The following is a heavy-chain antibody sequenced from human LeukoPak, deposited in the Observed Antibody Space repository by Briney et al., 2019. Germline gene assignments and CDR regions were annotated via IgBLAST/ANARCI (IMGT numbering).Heavy chain of an antibody. CDR2: ISAYNGNT. CDR3: VGDSTRSHMDV. J-gene: IGHJ6*02. V-gene: IGHV1-18*01. CDR1: GYTFTSYG. D-gene: IGHD2-2*01. Sequence: AASVKVSCKASGYTFTSYGISWVRHAPGQGLEWMGWISAYNGNTNYAQKFQGRVTMTRDTSTSTVYMELSSLRSEDTAVYYCVGDSTRSHMDVWGQGTTVTVSS.